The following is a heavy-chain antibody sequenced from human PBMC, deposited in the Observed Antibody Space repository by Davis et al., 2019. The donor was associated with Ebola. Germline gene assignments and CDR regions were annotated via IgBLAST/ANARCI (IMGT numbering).Heavy chain of an antibody. CDR3: AAPLDTAMVPSI. CDR2: INPNSGGT. V-gene: IGHV1-2*06. CDR1: GYTFTGYY. Sequence: ASVKVSCKASGYTFTGYYMHWVRQAPGQGLEWMGRINPNSGGTNYAQKFQGRVTMTRDTSISTAYMELSSLRSEDTAVYYCAAPLDTAMVPSIWGQGTMVTVSS. J-gene: IGHJ3*02. D-gene: IGHD5-18*01.